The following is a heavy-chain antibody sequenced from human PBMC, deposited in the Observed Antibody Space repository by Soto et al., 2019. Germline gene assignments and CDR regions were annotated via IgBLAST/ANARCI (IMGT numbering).Heavy chain of an antibody. CDR2: INTNGGST. CDR1: GYIFTNFY. V-gene: IGHV1-46*03. Sequence: QVQLVQPGAEVKNPGASVKFSCKASGYIFTNFYIHWVRQAPGQGLEWIGIINTNGGSTNYAQNFHGRVTMTRDTSTSTVYMXLXXLRSEDTAVYYCTRGLASGDYRGQGTLMTVSS. CDR3: TRGLASGDY. J-gene: IGHJ4*02. D-gene: IGHD6-6*01.